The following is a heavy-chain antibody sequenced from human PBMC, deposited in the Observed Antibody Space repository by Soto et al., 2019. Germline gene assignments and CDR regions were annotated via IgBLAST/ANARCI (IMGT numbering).Heavy chain of an antibody. CDR2: IYYSGST. J-gene: IGHJ5*02. CDR1: GGSISSSSYY. Sequence: PSETLSLTCTVSGGSISSSSYYWGWIRQPPGKGLEWIGSIYYSGSTYYNPSLKSRVTISVDTSKNQFSLKLSSVTAADTAVYYCARRMVRGVIRFWFDPWGQGTLVTVSS. CDR3: ARRMVRGVIRFWFDP. D-gene: IGHD3-10*01. V-gene: IGHV4-39*01.